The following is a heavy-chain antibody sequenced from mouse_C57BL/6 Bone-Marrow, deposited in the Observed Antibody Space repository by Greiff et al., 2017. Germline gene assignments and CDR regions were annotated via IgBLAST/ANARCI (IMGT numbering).Heavy chain of an antibody. CDR3: ARVGYYGSSLYYYAMDY. CDR1: GYTFTSYW. J-gene: IGHJ4*01. Sequence: VQLQQPGAELVKPGASVKLSCKASGYTFTSYWMQWVKQRPGQGLEWIGEIDPSDSYTNYNQKFKGKATLTVDTSSSTAYMQLSSLPSEDSAVYYCARVGYYGSSLYYYAMDYWGQGTSVTVSS. V-gene: IGHV1-50*01. D-gene: IGHD1-1*01. CDR2: IDPSDSYT.